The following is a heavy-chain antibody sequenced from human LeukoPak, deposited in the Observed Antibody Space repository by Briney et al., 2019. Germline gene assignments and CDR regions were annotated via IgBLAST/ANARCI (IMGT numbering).Heavy chain of an antibody. D-gene: IGHD6-19*01. CDR1: GFTFSSYS. V-gene: IGHV3-48*01. CDR3: ARDRSLEQWVLPDAFDI. Sequence: GGSLRLSCAASGFTFSSYSMNWVRQAPGKGLEWVSYISSSSSTIYYADSVKGRFTISRDNAKNSLYLQMNSLRAEDTAVYYCARDRSLEQWVLPDAFDIWGQGTMVTVSS. J-gene: IGHJ3*02. CDR2: ISSSSSTI.